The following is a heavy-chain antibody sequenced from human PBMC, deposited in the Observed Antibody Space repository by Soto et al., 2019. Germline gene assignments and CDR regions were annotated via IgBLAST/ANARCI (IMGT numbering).Heavy chain of an antibody. V-gene: IGHV3-30-3*01. Sequence: QVQLVESGGGVVQPGGSLRLSCAASGFIFNNYAMHWVRQAPGKGLEWVAVISYDGSNKYYADSVKGRFTISRDNSKNTLYLQMNSLRAEDTAVYYCARQPLTIGSFDYWGQGTLVTVSS. CDR1: GFIFNNYA. CDR3: ARQPLTIGSFDY. J-gene: IGHJ4*02. D-gene: IGHD3-10*01. CDR2: ISYDGSNK.